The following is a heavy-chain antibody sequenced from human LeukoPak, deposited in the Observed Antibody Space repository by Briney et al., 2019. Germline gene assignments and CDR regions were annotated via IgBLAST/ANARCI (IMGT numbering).Heavy chain of an antibody. V-gene: IGHV4-31*03. Sequence: PSETLSLTCTVSGGSISSGGHYWSWIRQHPGKGLEWIAYIYYSGDTYYNPSLQSRVTVSVDRTKNQFSLKLSSVTAADTAVYFCARAKYSSSWYYYYYYMDVWGKGTTVTVSS. CDR1: GGSISSGGHY. D-gene: IGHD6-13*01. CDR2: IYYSGDT. CDR3: ARAKYSSSWYYYYYYMDV. J-gene: IGHJ6*03.